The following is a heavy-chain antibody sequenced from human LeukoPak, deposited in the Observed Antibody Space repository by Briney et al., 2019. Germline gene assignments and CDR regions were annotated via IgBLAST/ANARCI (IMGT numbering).Heavy chain of an antibody. CDR3: ARGGAMVTAWFDP. CDR1: GFTFSNDW. V-gene: IGHV3-21*01. CDR2: ISSSSSYI. D-gene: IGHD5-18*01. J-gene: IGHJ5*02. Sequence: GGSLRLSCAASGFTFSNDWMNWVRQAPGKGLEWVSSISSSSSYIYYADSVKGRFTISRDNAKNSLYLQMNSLRAEDTAVYYCARGGAMVTAWFDPWGQGTLVTVSS.